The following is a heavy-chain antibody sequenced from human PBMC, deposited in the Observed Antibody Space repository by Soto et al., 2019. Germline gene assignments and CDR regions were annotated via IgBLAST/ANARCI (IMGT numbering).Heavy chain of an antibody. V-gene: IGHV1-69*02. J-gene: IGHJ6*02. CDR3: ATGRAMVGTPGVYYYYGMDV. Sequence: GASVKVSCKASGGTFSSYTISWVRQAPGQGPEWMGRIIPILGIANYAQKFQGRVTITADKSTSTAYMELSSLRSEDTAVYYCATGRAMVGTPGVYYYYGMDVWGQGTTVTVSS. CDR2: IIPILGIA. CDR1: GGTFSSYT. D-gene: IGHD3-10*02.